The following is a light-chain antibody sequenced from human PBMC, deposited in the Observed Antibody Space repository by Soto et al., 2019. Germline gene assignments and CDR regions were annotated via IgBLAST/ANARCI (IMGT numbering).Light chain of an antibody. CDR3: QTYDDSSHVI. J-gene: IGLJ2*01. CDR2: EDS. CDR1: GGSIASNY. Sequence: NFMLTQPHSLSESPGKSVTVSCTRIGGSIASNYVQWFQQRPDRAPTTVIYEDSERPSWVPDRFSGSIDISSNSASLTISGLKPEDEADYYCQTYDDSSHVIFGGGTQLTVL. V-gene: IGLV6-57*04.